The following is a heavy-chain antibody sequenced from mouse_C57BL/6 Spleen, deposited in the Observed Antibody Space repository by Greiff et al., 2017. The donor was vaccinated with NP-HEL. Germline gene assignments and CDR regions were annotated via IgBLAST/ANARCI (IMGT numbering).Heavy chain of an antibody. V-gene: IGHV1-80*01. Sequence: QVQLQQPGAELVKPGASVKISCKASGYAFSSYWMNWVKQRPGKGLEWIGQIYPGDGDTNYNGKFKGKATLTADKSSSTAYMQLSSLTSEDSAVYFCARSDGSPYDAMDYWGQGTSVTVSS. CDR2: IYPGDGDT. CDR3: ARSDGSPYDAMDY. D-gene: IGHD2-3*01. J-gene: IGHJ4*01. CDR1: GYAFSSYW.